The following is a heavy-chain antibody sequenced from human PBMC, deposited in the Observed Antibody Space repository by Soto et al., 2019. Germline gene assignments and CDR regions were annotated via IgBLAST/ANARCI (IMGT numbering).Heavy chain of an antibody. CDR1: GFTFSSYD. Sequence: EVQLLESGGGLVQPGGSLRLSCAASGFTFSSYDMSWVRQAPGKGLEWVSAISGSGGSTYYADSVKGRFTISRDNSKSTLYLQMNSLRAEDTAVYYCANGRYYYDSSDYFAYWGQGTLVTVSS. CDR3: ANGRYYYDSSDYFAY. CDR2: ISGSGGST. V-gene: IGHV3-23*01. J-gene: IGHJ4*02. D-gene: IGHD3-22*01.